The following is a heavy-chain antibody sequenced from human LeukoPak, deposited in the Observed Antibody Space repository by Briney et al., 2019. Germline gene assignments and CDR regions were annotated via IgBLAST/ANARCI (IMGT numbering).Heavy chain of an antibody. V-gene: IGHV3-11*01. D-gene: IGHD6-13*01. CDR3: AKSSSSWLYFDY. J-gene: IGHJ4*02. Sequence: GGSLRLSCAASGFTFSDYYMSWIRQAPGKGLEWVSYISSSGSTIYYADSVKGRFTISRDNAKNSLYLQMNSLRAEDTAVYYCAKSSSSWLYFDYWGQGTLVTVSS. CDR2: ISSSGSTI. CDR1: GFTFSDYY.